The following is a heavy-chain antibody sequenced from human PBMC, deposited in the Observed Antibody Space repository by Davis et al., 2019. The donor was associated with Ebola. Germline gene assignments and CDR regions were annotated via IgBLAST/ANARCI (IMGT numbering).Heavy chain of an antibody. CDR2: ISSSSSTI. Sequence: GESLKISCAASGFTFRSYSMNWVRQAPGKGLEWVSYISSSSSTIYYPDSVKGRFTISSNNAKNSLYQQMNSLRDEDTAGYYCARAAAGTGGPLRYYYYGMDVWGKGTTVTVSS. J-gene: IGHJ6*04. CDR3: ARAAAGTGGPLRYYYYGMDV. CDR1: GFTFRSYS. V-gene: IGHV3-48*02. D-gene: IGHD6-13*01.